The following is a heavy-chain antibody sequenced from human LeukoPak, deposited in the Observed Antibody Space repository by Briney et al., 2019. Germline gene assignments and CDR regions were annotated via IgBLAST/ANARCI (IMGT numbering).Heavy chain of an antibody. CDR1: GFTFSDYY. J-gene: IGHJ3*02. D-gene: IGHD3-10*01. CDR3: AALDSGTYAFDI. V-gene: IGHV3-11*01. Sequence: GGSLRLSCAASGFTFSDYYMSWIRQAPGKGLEWVSYISSSGSSIYYADSVKGRFTISRDNAKNSLYLQMSSLRAEDTAVYYCAALDSGTYAFDIWGQGTMVTVSS. CDR2: ISSSGSSI.